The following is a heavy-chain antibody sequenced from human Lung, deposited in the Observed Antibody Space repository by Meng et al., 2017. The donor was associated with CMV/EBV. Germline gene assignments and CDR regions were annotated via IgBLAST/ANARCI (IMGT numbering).Heavy chain of an antibody. V-gene: IGHV4-61*01. J-gene: IGHJ5*02. CDR2: LYYSGDT. D-gene: IGHD3-3*01. CDR3: ARLLRGYDSVGWFDP. Sequence: SETXSLTCTVSGDSVSSGPYYWSWIRQPPGKGLEWIGYLYYSGDTNYNPSLKSRVTMSVDTSKNQFSLKLRSVTAADTAVYYCARLLRGYDSVGWFDPSGQGXLVTVSS. CDR1: GDSVSSGPYY.